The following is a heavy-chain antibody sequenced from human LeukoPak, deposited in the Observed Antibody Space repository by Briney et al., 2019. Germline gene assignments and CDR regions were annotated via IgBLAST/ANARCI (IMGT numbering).Heavy chain of an antibody. CDR1: GYTFTSYG. CDR2: ISAYNGNT. D-gene: IGHD5-18*01. CDR3: ATARLFHGYSYGSMTNYFDY. Sequence: GASVKVSCKASGYTFTSYGISWVRQAPGQGLEWMGWISAYNGNTNYAQKLQGRVTMTTVTSTSTAYMELRSLRSDDTAVYYCATARLFHGYSYGSMTNYFDYWGQGTLVTVSS. V-gene: IGHV1-18*01. J-gene: IGHJ4*02.